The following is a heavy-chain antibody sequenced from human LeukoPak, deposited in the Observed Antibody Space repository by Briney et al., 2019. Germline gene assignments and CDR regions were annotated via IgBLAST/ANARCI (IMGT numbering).Heavy chain of an antibody. D-gene: IGHD3/OR15-3a*01. V-gene: IGHV4-34*01. CDR2: INHSGST. CDR1: GGSFSGYY. J-gene: IGHJ4*02. Sequence: PSETLSLTCAVSGGSFSGYYWSWIRQPPGKGLEWIGEINHSGSTNYNPSLKSRVTISVDTSKNQFSLKLSSVTAADTAVYYCARRTVPFFDYWGQGTLVTVSS. CDR3: ARRTVPFFDY.